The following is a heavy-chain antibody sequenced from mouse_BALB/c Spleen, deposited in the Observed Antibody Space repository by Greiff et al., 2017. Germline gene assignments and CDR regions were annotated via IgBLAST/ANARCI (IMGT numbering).Heavy chain of an antibody. D-gene: IGHD1-2*01. CDR1: GFTFSSYA. V-gene: IGHV5-9-4*01. Sequence: EVKLMESGGGLVKPGGSLKLSCAASGFTFSSYAMSWVRQSPEKRLEWVAEISSGGSYTYYPDTVTGRFTISRDNAKNTLYLEMSSLRSEDTAMYYCARAGTTARYWYFDVWGAGTTVTVSS. CDR2: ISSGGSYT. J-gene: IGHJ1*01. CDR3: ARAGTTARYWYFDV.